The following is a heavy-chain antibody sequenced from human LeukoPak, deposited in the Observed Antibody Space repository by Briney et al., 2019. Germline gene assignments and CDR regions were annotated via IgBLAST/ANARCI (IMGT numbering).Heavy chain of an antibody. J-gene: IGHJ6*02. CDR3: ARGGAYCGGDCYYPYYYYYGMDV. CDR2: MNPNSGNT. D-gene: IGHD2-21*02. Sequence: ASVKVSCKDSGYTFTSYDINWVRQATGQGLEWMGWMNPNSGNTGYAQKFQGRVTMTRNTSISTAYMELSSLRSEDTAVYYCARGGAYCGGDCYYPYYYYYGMDVWGQGTTVTVSS. CDR1: GYTFTSYD. V-gene: IGHV1-8*01.